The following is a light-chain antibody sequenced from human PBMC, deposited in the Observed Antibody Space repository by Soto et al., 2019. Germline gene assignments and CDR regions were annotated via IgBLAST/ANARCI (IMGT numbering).Light chain of an antibody. Sequence: QSALTQPPSASWSPGQSVAISCTGTSSDVGGYNYVSWYQQHPGKAPKLMIYEVNKRPSGVPDRFSGSKSGNTASLTVSGLQAEDEADYYCSSYAGSSNVFGTGTKGHRP. CDR1: SSDVGGYNY. CDR3: SSYAGSSNV. CDR2: EVN. V-gene: IGLV2-8*01. J-gene: IGLJ1*01.